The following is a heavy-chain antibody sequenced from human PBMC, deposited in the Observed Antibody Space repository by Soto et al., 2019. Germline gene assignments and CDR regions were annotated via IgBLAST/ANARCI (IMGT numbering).Heavy chain of an antibody. J-gene: IGHJ6*02. Sequence: PGGSLRLSCAASGFTFSSYAMHWVRQAPGKGLEWVAVISYDGSNKYYADSVKGRFTISRDNSKNTLYLQMNSLRAEDTAVYYCARGHIGGYYYGMDVWGQGTKVTVSS. CDR1: GFTFSSYA. CDR2: ISYDGSNK. V-gene: IGHV3-30-3*01. D-gene: IGHD5-12*01. CDR3: ARGHIGGYYYGMDV.